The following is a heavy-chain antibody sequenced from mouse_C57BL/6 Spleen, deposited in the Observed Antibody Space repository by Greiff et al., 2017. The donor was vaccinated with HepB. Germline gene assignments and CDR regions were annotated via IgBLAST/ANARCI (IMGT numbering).Heavy chain of an antibody. V-gene: IGHV3-6*01. CDR1: GYSITSGYY. D-gene: IGHD2-5*01. Sequence: EVQLQESGPGLVKPSQSLSLTCSVTGYSITSGYYWNWIRQFPGNKLEWMGYISYDGSNNYNPSLKNRISITRDTSKNQFFLKLNSVTTEDTATYYCARINYSNYGFAYWGQGTLVTVSA. J-gene: IGHJ3*01. CDR3: ARINYSNYGFAY. CDR2: ISYDGSN.